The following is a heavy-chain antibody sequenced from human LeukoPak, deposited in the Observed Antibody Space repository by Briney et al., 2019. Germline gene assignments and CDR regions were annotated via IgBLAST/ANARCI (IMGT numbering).Heavy chain of an antibody. CDR1: GFTFSWYS. V-gene: IGHV3-7*05. CDR2: IDKGGSEK. D-gene: IGHD3-10*01. J-gene: IGHJ4*02. Sequence: GGSLRLSCVASGFTFSWYSMTWVRQAPGKGLEWVANIDKGGSEKHYVDSVKGRFTVSRDNAKNSLYLQMNSLRVEDTAVYYCARGDLYGSGSPESYFDSWGQGTLVSVSS. CDR3: ARGDLYGSGSPESYFDS.